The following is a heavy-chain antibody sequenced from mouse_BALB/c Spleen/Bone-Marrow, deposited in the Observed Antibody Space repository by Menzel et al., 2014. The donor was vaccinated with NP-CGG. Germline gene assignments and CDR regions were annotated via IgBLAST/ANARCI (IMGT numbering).Heavy chain of an antibody. Sequence: EVKLMESGGGLVQPGESLKLSCESNEYEFPSHDMSWVRKTLEKRLELVAAINSDGGSTYYPDTMERRFIISRDNTKKTLYLQMSSLRSEDTALYYCASHGGYDPFAYWGQGTLVTVSA. D-gene: IGHD2-2*01. V-gene: IGHV5-2*01. CDR2: INSDGGST. CDR1: EYEFPSHD. J-gene: IGHJ3*01. CDR3: ASHGGYDPFAY.